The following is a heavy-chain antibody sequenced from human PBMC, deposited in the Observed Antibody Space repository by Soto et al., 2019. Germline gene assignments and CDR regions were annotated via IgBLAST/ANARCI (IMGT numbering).Heavy chain of an antibody. CDR2: ISSSSSYI. CDR1: GFTFSSYS. Sequence: GGSLRLSCAASGFTFSSYSMNWVRQAPGKGLEWVSSISSSSSYIYYADSVKGRFTISRDNAKNSLYLQMNSLRAEDTAVYYCARDQARYCSGGSCYPYYFDYWGQGTLVTVSS. V-gene: IGHV3-21*01. D-gene: IGHD2-15*01. CDR3: ARDQARYCSGGSCYPYYFDY. J-gene: IGHJ4*02.